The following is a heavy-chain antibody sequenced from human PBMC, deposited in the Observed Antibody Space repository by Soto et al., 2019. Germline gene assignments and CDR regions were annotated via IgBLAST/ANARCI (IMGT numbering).Heavy chain of an antibody. Sequence: EVQLLESGGGLVQPGGSLRLSCAASGFTFSSYAMSWVRQAPGKGLEWVSAISGSGGSTNYADSVKGRFTISRDNSKNTLYLQMKSLRAEDTDVYYCAKEAPSCYDYDGTFDYWGQGTLVTVSS. CDR3: AKEAPSCYDYDGTFDY. D-gene: IGHD5-12*01. V-gene: IGHV3-23*01. CDR2: ISGSGGST. CDR1: GFTFSSYA. J-gene: IGHJ4*02.